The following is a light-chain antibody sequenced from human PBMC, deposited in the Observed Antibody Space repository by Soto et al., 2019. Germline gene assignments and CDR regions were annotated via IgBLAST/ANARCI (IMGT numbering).Light chain of an antibody. J-gene: IGKJ1*01. Sequence: EIVLTQSPGTLSLSPGERATLSCRASQTVTSNYLAWYQRKPGQAPRLLIYGASSRATDIPARFSGSGSGTDFTLTITRLEPEDFAVYFCQQCAGAPSTCGQGTKVEIK. CDR1: QTVTSNY. CDR3: QQCAGAPST. V-gene: IGKV3-20*01. CDR2: GAS.